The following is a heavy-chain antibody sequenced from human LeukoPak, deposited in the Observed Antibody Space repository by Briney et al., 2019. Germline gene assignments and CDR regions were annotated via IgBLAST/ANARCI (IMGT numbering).Heavy chain of an antibody. CDR2: ISSSSSYI. V-gene: IGHV3-21*01. CDR1: GFTFSSYS. Sequence: GGSLRLSCAASGFTFSSYSMNWVRQAPGKGLEWVSSISSSSSYISYTDSVRGRFTISRDNAKTSLYLQMNSLRAEDTAVYFCARGGTTGTTGYFDYWGQGTLVTVSS. J-gene: IGHJ4*02. D-gene: IGHD1-1*01. CDR3: ARGGTTGTTGYFDY.